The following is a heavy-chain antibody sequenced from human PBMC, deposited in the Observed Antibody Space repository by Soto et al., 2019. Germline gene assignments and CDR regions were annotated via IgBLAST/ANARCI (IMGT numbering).Heavy chain of an antibody. CDR2: IYYSGST. V-gene: IGHV4-59*01. J-gene: IGHJ4*02. Sequence: SETLSLTCTVSGGSISSYYWSWIRQPPGKGLEWIGYIYYSGSTNYNPSLKSRVTISVDTSKNQFSLKLSSVTAADTAVYYCARHLRKTYYFDYWGQGTLVTVSS. CDR3: ARHLRKTYYFDY. CDR1: GGSISSYY.